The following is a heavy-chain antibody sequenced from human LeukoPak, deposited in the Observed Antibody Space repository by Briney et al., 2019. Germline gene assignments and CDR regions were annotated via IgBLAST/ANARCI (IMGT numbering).Heavy chain of an antibody. D-gene: IGHD4-17*01. CDR2: IYSGGST. Sequence: GGSLRLSCAASGFTFSSYWMSWVRQAPGKGLEWVSVIYSGGSTYYADSVKGRFTISRDNSKNTLYLQMNSLRAEDTAVYYCARGRGDYDYWGQGTLVTVSS. CDR1: GFTFSSYW. J-gene: IGHJ4*02. CDR3: ARGRGDYDY. V-gene: IGHV3-53*01.